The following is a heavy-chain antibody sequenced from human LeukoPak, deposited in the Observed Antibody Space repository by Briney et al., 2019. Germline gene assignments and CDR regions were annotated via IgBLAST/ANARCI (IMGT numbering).Heavy chain of an antibody. V-gene: IGHV4-39*01. J-gene: IGHJ5*02. CDR2: IYYSGVT. D-gene: IGHD1-1*01. CDR3: VGRKSTTPNWFDP. Sequence: SETLSLTCTVSGGSINSASYYWGWIRQSPGKGLEWIGAIYYSGVTFYNPSLKSRVTSSVDTSKNQFSLKLTSVTAADTSIYYCVGRKSTTPNWFDPWGQGTLVTVSS. CDR1: GGSINSASYY.